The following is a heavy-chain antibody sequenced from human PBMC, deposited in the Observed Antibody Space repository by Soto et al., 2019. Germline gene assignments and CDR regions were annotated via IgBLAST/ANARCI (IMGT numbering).Heavy chain of an antibody. Sequence: EVQLVESGGGLVQPGGSLRLSCVASGFTFSIYDMHWVRQATGKGLESVSAIGIGGETYYSGSVKGRFTISRENAKNSLYLQTNSLRAEDTAIYYCVREWVDTDGRHPPLGLDVWGQGTTVTVSS. J-gene: IGHJ6*02. CDR2: IGIGGET. V-gene: IGHV3-13*01. CDR3: VREWVDTDGRHPPLGLDV. D-gene: IGHD1-26*01. CDR1: GFTFSIYD.